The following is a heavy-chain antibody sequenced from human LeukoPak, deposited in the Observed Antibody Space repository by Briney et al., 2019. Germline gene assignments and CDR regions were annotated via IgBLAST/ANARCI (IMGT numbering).Heavy chain of an antibody. V-gene: IGHV1-18*04. D-gene: IGHD6-13*01. CDR1: GYTYTNHG. CDR2: ISAYNRDT. J-gene: IGHJ4*02. Sequence: ASVKVSCKASGYTYTNHGITWVRQAPGQGLEWMGWISAYNRDTKYAQSFQGRVTLITESSTNTAYMELRSLKSDDTAVYYCARDPSNTSGWSPYFDYWGQGTLVTVSA. CDR3: ARDPSNTSGWSPYFDY.